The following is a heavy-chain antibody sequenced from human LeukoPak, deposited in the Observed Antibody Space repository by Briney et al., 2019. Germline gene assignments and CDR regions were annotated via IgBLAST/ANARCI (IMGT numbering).Heavy chain of an antibody. CDR1: EFTFSNYW. CDR3: NTLTYYSGRAPEDY. V-gene: IGHV3-74*01. J-gene: IGHJ4*02. Sequence: GGSLRLSCAASEFTFSNYWMHWVRQAPGKGLVWVSRINTDGSSTSYADSVKGRFTISRDNAKNTLYLQMNSLRAEDTAVYYCNTLTYYSGRAPEDYWGQGTLVTVSS. CDR2: INTDGSST. D-gene: IGHD3-10*01.